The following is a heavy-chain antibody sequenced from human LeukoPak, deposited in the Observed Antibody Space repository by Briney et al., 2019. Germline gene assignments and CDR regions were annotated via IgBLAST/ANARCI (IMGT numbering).Heavy chain of an antibody. V-gene: IGHV1-8*01. Sequence: ASVKVSCKASGYTFTSYDINWVRQATGQGREWMGWMNPNSGNTGYAQKFQGRVTMTRNTSISTAYMELSSLRSEDTAVYYCARAHIVVVPAAFYYYYGMDVWGQGTTVTVSS. CDR1: GYTFTSYD. CDR3: ARAHIVVVPAAFYYYYGMDV. CDR2: MNPNSGNT. D-gene: IGHD2-2*01. J-gene: IGHJ6*02.